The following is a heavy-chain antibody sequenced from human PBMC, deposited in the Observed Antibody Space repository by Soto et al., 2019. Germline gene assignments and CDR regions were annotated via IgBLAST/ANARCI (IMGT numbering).Heavy chain of an antibody. CDR3: ARGYYDSSGYSLWFDH. CDR2: IYYSGST. V-gene: IGHV4-30-4*01. J-gene: IGHJ5*02. Sequence: SETLSLTCTFSVGSISSGDYYCSWIRQPPGKGLEWIGYIYYSGSTYYNPSLKSRVTISVDTSKNQFSLKLSSVTAADTAVYYCARGYYDSSGYSLWFDHWGQGTGVNVSS. D-gene: IGHD3-22*01. CDR1: VGSISSGDYY.